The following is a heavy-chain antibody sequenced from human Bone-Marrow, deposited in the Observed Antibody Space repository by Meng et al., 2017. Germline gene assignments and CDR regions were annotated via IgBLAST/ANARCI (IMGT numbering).Heavy chain of an antibody. Sequence: ASVKVSCKASGYTFTGYYMHWVRQAPGQGLEWMGWINPNSGGTNYAQKFQGRVTMTRDTSISTAYMELSRLRSDDTAVYYCARAGYGDYLDYYYYGMDVWGQGTRVTGAS. CDR1: GYTFTGYY. J-gene: IGHJ6*02. V-gene: IGHV1-2*02. CDR2: INPNSGGT. D-gene: IGHD4-17*01. CDR3: ARAGYGDYLDYYYYGMDV.